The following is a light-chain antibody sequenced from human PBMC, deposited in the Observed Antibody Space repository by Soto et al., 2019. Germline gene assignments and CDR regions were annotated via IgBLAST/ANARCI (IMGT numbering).Light chain of an antibody. Sequence: DIVLTQSPDSLAVSLGERATINCKSSQSVLYSSNNKNYLAWYQQKPGQPPKLLIYWASTRESGVPDRFSGSGSATDFSLTSSSLQSEDVAVYYCQQYYSTPLTFGGGTNVEIK. CDR2: WAS. CDR1: QSVLYSSNNKNY. CDR3: QQYYSTPLT. V-gene: IGKV4-1*01. J-gene: IGKJ4*01.